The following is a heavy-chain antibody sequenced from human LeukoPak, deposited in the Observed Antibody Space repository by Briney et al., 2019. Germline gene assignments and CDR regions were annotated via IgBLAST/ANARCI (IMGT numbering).Heavy chain of an antibody. Sequence: ASVKLSCKASGYTFTSYGISWVRQAPGQGLEWMGWISAYNGNTNYAQKLQGRATMTQDTSTSTAYMELRSLRSDDTAVYYCARVGGEWELLPFDYWGQGTLVTVSS. CDR3: ARVGGEWELLPFDY. J-gene: IGHJ4*02. D-gene: IGHD1-26*01. V-gene: IGHV1-18*01. CDR2: ISAYNGNT. CDR1: GYTFTSYG.